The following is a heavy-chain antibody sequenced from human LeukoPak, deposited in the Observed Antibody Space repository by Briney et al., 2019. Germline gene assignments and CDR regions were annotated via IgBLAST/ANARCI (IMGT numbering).Heavy chain of an antibody. J-gene: IGHJ6*02. Sequence: GRSLRLSCAASGFTFSSYGMHWVRQAPGKGLEWVAVISYDGSNKYYADSVKGRFTISRDNSKNTLYLQMNSLRAEDTAVYYCAKVSGTHYCRSTNCFQHGMDGWGQGTTVTVSS. V-gene: IGHV3-30*18. D-gene: IGHD2-2*01. CDR3: AKVSGTHYCRSTNCFQHGMDG. CDR1: GFTFSSYG. CDR2: ISYDGSNK.